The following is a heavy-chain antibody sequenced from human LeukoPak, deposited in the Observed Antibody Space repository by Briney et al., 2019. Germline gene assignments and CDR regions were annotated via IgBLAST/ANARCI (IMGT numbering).Heavy chain of an antibody. J-gene: IGHJ4*02. CDR1: GASISSYY. V-gene: IGHV4-4*07. D-gene: IGHD2-15*01. CDR3: ARHRGYSPDFDY. CDR2: IYTSGNT. Sequence: PSETLSLTCTVSGASISSYYWSWIRQPAGKGLEWIGRIYTSGNTNYNPSLKGRVTMSVDTSKNQFSPKLSSVSAADTAVYYCARHRGYSPDFDYWGQGTLVTVSS.